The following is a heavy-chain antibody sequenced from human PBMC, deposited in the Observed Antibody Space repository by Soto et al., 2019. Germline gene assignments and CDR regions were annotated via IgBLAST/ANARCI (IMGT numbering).Heavy chain of an antibody. J-gene: IGHJ3*02. CDR3: ASGDIVVVVAATSDAFDI. D-gene: IGHD2-15*01. CDR2: IYYSGST. V-gene: IGHV4-39*01. CDR1: GGSISSSSYY. Sequence: PSETLSLTCTVSGGSISSSSYYWGWIRQPPGKGLEWIGSIYYSGSTYYNPSLKSRVTISVDTSKNQFSLKLSSVTAADTAVYYCASGDIVVVVAATSDAFDIWGQGTMVT.